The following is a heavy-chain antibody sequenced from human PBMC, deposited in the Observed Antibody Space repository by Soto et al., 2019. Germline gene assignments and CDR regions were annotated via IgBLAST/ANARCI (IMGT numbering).Heavy chain of an antibody. CDR3: GSFMYYYGMDV. V-gene: IGHV4-39*01. D-gene: IGHD3-16*01. Sequence: SETLSLTCTVSGGSISSSSYYWGWIRQPPGKGLEWIGSIYYSGSTYYNPSLKSRVTISVDTSKNQFSLKLSSVTAADTAVYYCGSFMYYYGMDVWGQGTTVTVSS. J-gene: IGHJ6*02. CDR2: IYYSGST. CDR1: GGSISSSSYY.